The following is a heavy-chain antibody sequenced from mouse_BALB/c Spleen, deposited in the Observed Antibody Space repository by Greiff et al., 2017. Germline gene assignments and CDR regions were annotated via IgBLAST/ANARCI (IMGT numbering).Heavy chain of an antibody. CDR2: INPSSGYT. Sequence: VKLMESGAELARPGASVKMSCKASGYTFTSYTMHWVKQRPGQGLEWIGYINPSSGYTNYNQKFKDKATLTADKSSSTAYMQLSSLTSEDSAVYYCASRGGLTSFAYWGQGTLVTVSA. CDR3: ASRGGLTSFAY. CDR1: GYTFTSYT. V-gene: IGHV1-4*01. D-gene: IGHD1-1*02. J-gene: IGHJ3*01.